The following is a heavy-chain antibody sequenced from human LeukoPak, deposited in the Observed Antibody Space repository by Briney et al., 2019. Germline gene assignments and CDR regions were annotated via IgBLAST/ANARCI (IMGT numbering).Heavy chain of an antibody. CDR3: ARPGVDYYDSSGTDDAFDI. CDR1: GYSFTSYW. CDR2: IYPGDSDT. D-gene: IGHD3-22*01. V-gene: IGHV5-51*03. J-gene: IGHJ3*02. Sequence: GESLKISCKGSGYSFTSYWIGWVRQMPGKGLEWMGIIYPGDSDTRYSPSFQGQVTISADKSISTAYLQWSSLKASDTATYYCARPGVDYYDSSGTDDAFDIWGQGTMVTVSP.